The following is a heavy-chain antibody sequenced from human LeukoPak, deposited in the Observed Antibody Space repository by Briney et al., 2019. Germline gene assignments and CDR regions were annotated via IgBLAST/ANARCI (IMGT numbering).Heavy chain of an antibody. V-gene: IGHV3-7*01. CDR1: GFTFSSYW. CDR2: IKQDGSEK. J-gene: IGHJ5*02. CDR3: SRSPGYCSSTSCYLTGWFDP. D-gene: IGHD2-2*01. Sequence: GGSLRLSCAASGFTFSSYWMSWVRQAPGKGLEWVANIKQDGSEKYYVDSVKGRFTISRDNAKNSLYLQMNSLRAEDTAVYYCSRSPGYCSSTSCYLTGWFDPWGQGTLVTVSS.